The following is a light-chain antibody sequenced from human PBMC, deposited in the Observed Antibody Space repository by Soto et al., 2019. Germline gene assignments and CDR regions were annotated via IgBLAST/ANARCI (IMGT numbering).Light chain of an antibody. CDR1: QSISCY. J-gene: IGKJ1*01. CDR2: AAS. V-gene: IGKV1-39*01. CDR3: QQSYNTPQT. Sequence: DIQVTHSPSSLSASLGDRVPNTCLASQSISCYLNWYQQKPGKAPKLLIYAASSLQSGVPSRFSGSGSGTDFTLTISSLQPEDFATYYCQQSYNTPQTFGQGTKVDIK.